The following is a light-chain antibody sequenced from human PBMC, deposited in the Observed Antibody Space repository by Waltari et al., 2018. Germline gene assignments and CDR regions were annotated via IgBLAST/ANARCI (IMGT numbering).Light chain of an antibody. V-gene: IGKV3-20*01. J-gene: IGKJ2*01. Sequence: ETILTQSPDTLSLSPGERATLSCRTSENVYSHYLAWYQQKRGQAPRLLIYGASTRATGIPDRFSGAGSWTEFTLTISRLEPEDFAVYFCHQYGASPYTFGQGTRLEIK. CDR1: ENVYSHY. CDR2: GAS. CDR3: HQYGASPYT.